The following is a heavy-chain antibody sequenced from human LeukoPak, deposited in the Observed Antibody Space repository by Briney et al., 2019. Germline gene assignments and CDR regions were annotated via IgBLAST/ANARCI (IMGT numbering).Heavy chain of an antibody. Sequence: PGGSLRLSCAASGFTFSSYDMHWVRQAPGKGLEWVAVISYDGSNKYYADSVKGRFTISRDNSKNTLYLQMNSLRAEDTAVYYCARGVTMIVVVTYAFDIWGQGTMVTVSS. CDR2: ISYDGSNK. V-gene: IGHV3-30-3*01. CDR1: GFTFSSYD. J-gene: IGHJ3*02. CDR3: ARGVTMIVVVTYAFDI. D-gene: IGHD3-22*01.